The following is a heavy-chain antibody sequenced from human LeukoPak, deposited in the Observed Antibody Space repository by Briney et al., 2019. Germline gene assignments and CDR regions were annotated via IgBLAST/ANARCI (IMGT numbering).Heavy chain of an antibody. J-gene: IGHJ4*02. D-gene: IGHD4-23*01. Sequence: GGSLRLSCAASGFTVSSNYMSWVRQAPGKGLEWVSVIYSGGNTYYADSVKGRFTISRDNSKNTLYLQMNSLRAEDTAVYYCARAWRYGGNIDYWGQGTPVTVSS. CDR1: GFTVSSNY. CDR3: ARAWRYGGNIDY. CDR2: IYSGGNT. V-gene: IGHV3-53*01.